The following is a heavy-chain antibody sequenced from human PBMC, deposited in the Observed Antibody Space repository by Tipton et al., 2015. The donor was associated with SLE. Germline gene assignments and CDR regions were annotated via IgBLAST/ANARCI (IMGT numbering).Heavy chain of an antibody. V-gene: IGHV4-39*07. CDR1: GGSISSSSCY. Sequence: TLSLTCTVSGGSISSSSCYWGWIRQPPGKGLEWIGSIYYSGSTYYNPSLKSRVTISVDTSKNQFSLKLSSVTAADTAVYYCAGMSYPREGYFDYWGQGTLVTVSS. CDR3: AGMSYPREGYFDY. CDR2: IYYSGST. D-gene: IGHD1-26*01. J-gene: IGHJ4*02.